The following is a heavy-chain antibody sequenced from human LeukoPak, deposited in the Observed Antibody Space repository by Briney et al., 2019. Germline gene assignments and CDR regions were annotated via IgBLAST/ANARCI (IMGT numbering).Heavy chain of an antibody. CDR2: ISYDGSNK. D-gene: IGHD3-10*01. CDR3: AKDRSLNYYGSGSILDY. CDR1: GFTFSSYA. J-gene: IGHJ4*02. V-gene: IGHV3-30-3*01. Sequence: GGSLRLSCAASGFTFSSYAMHWVRQAPGKGLEWVAVISYDGSNKYYADSVKGRFTISRDNSKNTLYLQMNSLRAEDTAVYYCAKDRSLNYYGSGSILDYWGQGTLVTVSS.